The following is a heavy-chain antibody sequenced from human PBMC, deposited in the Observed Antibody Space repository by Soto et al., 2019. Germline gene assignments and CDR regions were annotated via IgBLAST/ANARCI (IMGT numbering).Heavy chain of an antibody. CDR3: AAGGHGAFDI. D-gene: IGHD1-26*01. CDR1: GDIFSSYT. CDR2: IIPILDIA. J-gene: IGHJ3*02. V-gene: IGHV1-69*02. Sequence: QVQLVQSGAEVKKPGSSVKVSCKASGDIFSSYTISWVRQAPGQGLEWMGRIIPILDIANYAQKFQGRVTITADKSTSTAYMELSSLRSEDTAVYYCAAGGHGAFDIWGQGTMVTVSS.